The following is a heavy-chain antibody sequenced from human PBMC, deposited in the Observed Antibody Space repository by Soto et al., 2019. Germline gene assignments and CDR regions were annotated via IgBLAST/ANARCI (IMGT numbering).Heavy chain of an antibody. J-gene: IGHJ6*02. CDR1: GFTFTSST. CDR2: FVVGSGNT. Sequence: VASVKVSCKASGFTFTSSTVQWVRQARGQRLEWIGWFVVGSGNTNYAQKFQDRVTITRDMSTSTAYMELSSLRSEDTAVYYCAAYRTSGYYSQGYFYYGMDVWGQGTTVTVSS. V-gene: IGHV1-58*01. D-gene: IGHD3-3*01. CDR3: AAYRTSGYYSQGYFYYGMDV.